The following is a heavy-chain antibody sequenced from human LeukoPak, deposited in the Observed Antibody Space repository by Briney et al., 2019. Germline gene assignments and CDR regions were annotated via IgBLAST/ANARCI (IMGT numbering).Heavy chain of an antibody. CDR3: AAGYSYGTDY. CDR2: IRYDGSNK. V-gene: IGHV3-30*02. CDR1: GFTFSSYG. D-gene: IGHD5-18*01. J-gene: IGHJ4*02. Sequence: GGSLRLSCAASGFTFSSYGMHWVRQAPGKGLEWVAFIRYDGSNKYYADSVKGRFTISRDNSKNALYLQMNSLRAEDTAVYYCAAGYSYGTDYWGQGTLVTVSS.